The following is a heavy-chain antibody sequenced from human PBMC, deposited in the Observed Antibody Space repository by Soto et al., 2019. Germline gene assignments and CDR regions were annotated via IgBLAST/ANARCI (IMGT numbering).Heavy chain of an antibody. CDR3: ARGPAGGDYRYFQH. V-gene: IGHV1-69*01. Sequence: QVQLVQSGAEVKKPGSSVKVSCKASGGTFSSYAISWVRQAPRQGLEWMGGIIPIFGTANYAQKFQGRVTITADESTSTAYMELSSLRSEDTAVYYCARGPAGGDYRYFQHWGQGTLVTVSS. CDR1: GGTFSSYA. CDR2: IIPIFGTA. D-gene: IGHD4-17*01. J-gene: IGHJ1*01.